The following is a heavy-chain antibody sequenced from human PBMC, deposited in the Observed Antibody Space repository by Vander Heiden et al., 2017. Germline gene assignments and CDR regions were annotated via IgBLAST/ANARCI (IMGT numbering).Heavy chain of an antibody. V-gene: IGHV4-59*08. D-gene: IGHD2-15*01. J-gene: IGHJ5*02. CDR1: GGSISSYY. CDR3: ARHRVAGRRFDP. CDR2: IYYSGST. Sequence: QVQLQASGPGLVKPSETLSLTCTVSGGSISSYYWSWIRQPPGKGLEWIGYIYYSGSTNYNPSLKSRVTISVDTSKNQFSLKLSSVTAADTAVYYCARHRVAGRRFDPWGQGTLVTVSS.